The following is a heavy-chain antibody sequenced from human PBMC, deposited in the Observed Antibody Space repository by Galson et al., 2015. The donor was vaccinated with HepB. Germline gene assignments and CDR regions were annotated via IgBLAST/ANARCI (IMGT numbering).Heavy chain of an antibody. CDR1: GFTFSSYS. D-gene: IGHD3-22*01. CDR3: AREPSRDFYDDSRTGFFDL. CDR2: ISSSSSTI. Sequence: SLRLSCAASGFTFSSYSMNWARQAPGKGLEWVSYISSSSSTIYYADSVKGRFTISGDNAKNSLYLQVNSLRADDTAVYYCAREPSRDFYDDSRTGFFDLWGRGTLVTVSS. J-gene: IGHJ2*01. V-gene: IGHV3-48*01.